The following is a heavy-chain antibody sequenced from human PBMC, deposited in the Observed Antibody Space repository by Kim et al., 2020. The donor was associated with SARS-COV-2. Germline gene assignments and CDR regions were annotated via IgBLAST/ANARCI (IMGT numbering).Heavy chain of an antibody. Sequence: ASVKVSCKASGYTFTSYYMHWVRQAPGQGLEWMGIINPSGGSTSYAQKFQGRVTMTRDTSTSTVYMELSSLRSEDTAVYYCARESLIAAAGTSGDMAYYYYGMDVWGQGTTVTVSS. V-gene: IGHV1-46*01. CDR1: GYTFTSYY. D-gene: IGHD6-13*01. CDR3: ARESLIAAAGTSGDMAYYYYGMDV. J-gene: IGHJ6*02. CDR2: INPSGGST.